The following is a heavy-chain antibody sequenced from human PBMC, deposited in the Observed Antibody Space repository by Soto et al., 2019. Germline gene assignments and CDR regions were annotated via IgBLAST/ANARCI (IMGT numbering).Heavy chain of an antibody. V-gene: IGHV1-3*01. J-gene: IGHJ3*02. CDR2: INAGNGNT. Sequence: ASVKVSCKASGYTFTSYGISWVRQAPGQRLEWMGWINAGNGNTKYSQKFQGRVTITRDTSASTAYMELSSLRSEDTAVYYCARGQTYLSVAGTEPDAFDIWGQGTMVTVSS. CDR3: ARGQTYLSVAGTEPDAFDI. D-gene: IGHD6-19*01. CDR1: GYTFTSYG.